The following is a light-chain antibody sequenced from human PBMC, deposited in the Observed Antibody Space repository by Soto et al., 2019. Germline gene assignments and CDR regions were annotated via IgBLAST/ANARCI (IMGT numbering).Light chain of an antibody. V-gene: IGKV3-20*01. CDR1: QTVRNNY. CDR2: DAS. J-gene: IGKJ4*01. Sequence: EFVLTQSPGTLSLSPGERATLSCRASQTVRNNYLAWYQQKPGQAPRLLIYDASSRATGIPDRFSGGGSGTDFTLTISRLEHEDFAVYYCQQFSSYPLTVGGGTKVDIK. CDR3: QQFSSYPLT.